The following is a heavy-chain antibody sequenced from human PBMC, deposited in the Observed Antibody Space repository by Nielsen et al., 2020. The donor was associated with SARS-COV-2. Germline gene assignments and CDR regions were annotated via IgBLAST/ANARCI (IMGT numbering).Heavy chain of an antibody. Sequence: GESLKISCAASGFPFSSYEMNWVRQAPGKGLEWVSSISSSSSYIYYADSVKGRFTISRDNAKNSLYLQMNSLRAEDTAVYYCARVGQQLVHDAFDIWGQGTMVTVSS. CDR2: ISSSSSYI. V-gene: IGHV3-21*01. CDR1: GFPFSSYE. CDR3: ARVGQQLVHDAFDI. J-gene: IGHJ3*02. D-gene: IGHD6-13*01.